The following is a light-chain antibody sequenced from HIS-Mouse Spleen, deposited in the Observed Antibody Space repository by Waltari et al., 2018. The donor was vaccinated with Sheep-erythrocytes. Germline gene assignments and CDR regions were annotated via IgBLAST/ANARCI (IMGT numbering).Light chain of an antibody. CDR1: QSVSSY. V-gene: IGKV3-11*01. J-gene: IGKJ2*01. Sequence: EIVLTQSPATLSLSPGERATLSCRASQSVSSYLAWYQQKPGQAPRLLIDDASNRATGIPARSSGSGSGTDLTLTISSLEPEDFAVYYCQQRSNWYTFGQGTKLEIK. CDR3: QQRSNWYT. CDR2: DAS.